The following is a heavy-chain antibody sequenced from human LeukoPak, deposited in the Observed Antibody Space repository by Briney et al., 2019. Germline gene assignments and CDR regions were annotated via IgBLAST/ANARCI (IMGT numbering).Heavy chain of an antibody. CDR1: GLSFSSYA. CDR3: AKLYYDYVWGSYRYYFFDS. Sequence: GGSLRLSCAGSGLSFSSYAMSWVRQAPGKGLEWVSGISGNGGKTYYADSVKGRLTISRDNSKNTLYLQMNSLRVDDTAAYYCAKLYYDYVWGSYRYYFFDSWGQGTLVTVSP. V-gene: IGHV3-23*01. D-gene: IGHD3-16*02. CDR2: ISGNGGKT. J-gene: IGHJ4*02.